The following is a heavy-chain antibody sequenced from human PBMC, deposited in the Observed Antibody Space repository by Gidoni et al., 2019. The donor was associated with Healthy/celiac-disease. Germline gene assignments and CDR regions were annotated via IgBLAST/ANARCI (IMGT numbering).Heavy chain of an antibody. CDR3: AKAMTTVTASGWA. D-gene: IGHD4-17*01. CDR2: ISGSGCST. J-gene: IGHJ5*02. V-gene: IGHV3-23*01. Sequence: EVQLLESGGGLVQPGGSLRLSCAASGFTFSSYAMSWVRQAPGKGLEWVSAISGSGCSTYYADSVKGRFTITRDNSKNTLYLQMNSLRAEDTAVYYCAKAMTTVTASGWAWGQGTLVTVSS. CDR1: GFTFSSYA.